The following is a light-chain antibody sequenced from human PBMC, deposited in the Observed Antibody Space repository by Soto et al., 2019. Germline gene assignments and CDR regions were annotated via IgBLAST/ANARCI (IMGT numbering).Light chain of an antibody. CDR3: QQYDIDSA. CDR2: AAS. CDR1: QSVSTN. Sequence: EIVMTQSPATLSMSPGERATLSCRASQSVSTNLAWYQQTPGQAPRLLIYAASARATGIPARFSGSGSGTEFTLTISSLKSEDFAVYYCQQYDIDSAFGGGTKVDIK. V-gene: IGKV3-15*01. J-gene: IGKJ4*01.